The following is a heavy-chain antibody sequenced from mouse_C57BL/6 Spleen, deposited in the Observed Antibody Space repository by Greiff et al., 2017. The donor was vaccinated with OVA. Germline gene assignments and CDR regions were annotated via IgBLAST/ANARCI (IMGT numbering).Heavy chain of an antibody. CDR3: AREGGYDYDAFFAY. CDR2: IYPSDSET. D-gene: IGHD2-4*01. Sequence: VQLQQSGAELVRPGSSVKLSCKASGYTFTSYWMDWVKQRPGQGLEWIGNIYPSDSETHYNQKFKDKATLTVDKSSSTAYMQLRSLTSEDSAVYYCAREGGYDYDAFFAYWGQGTLVTVSA. CDR1: GYTFTSYW. J-gene: IGHJ3*01. V-gene: IGHV1-61*01.